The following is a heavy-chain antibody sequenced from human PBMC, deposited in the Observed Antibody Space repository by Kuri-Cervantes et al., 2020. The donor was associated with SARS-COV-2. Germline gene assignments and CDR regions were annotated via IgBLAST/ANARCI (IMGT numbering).Heavy chain of an antibody. CDR1: GFTFSSYA. D-gene: IGHD6-13*01. CDR3: AKDGLAAAGLHYYYYYGMDV. CDR2: ISGSGGST. J-gene: IGHJ6*02. V-gene: IGHV3-23*01. Sequence: GESLKIYCAASGFTFSSYAMSWVRQAPGKGLEWVSAISGSGGSTYYADSVKGRFTISRDNSKNTLYLQMNSLRAEDTAVYYCAKDGLAAAGLHYYYYYGMDVWGQGTTVTVSS.